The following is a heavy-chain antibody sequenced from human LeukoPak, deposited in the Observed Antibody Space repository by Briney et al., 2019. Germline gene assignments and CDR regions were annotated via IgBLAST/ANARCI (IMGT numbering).Heavy chain of an antibody. CDR2: ISGSGGST. J-gene: IGHJ3*02. Sequence: GGSLRLSCAASGFTFSSYGMSWVRQAPGKGLEWVSAISGSGGSTYYADSVKGRFTISRDNSKNTLYLQMNSLRAEDTAVYYCAKGPYYYDSSDAFDIWGQGTMVTVSS. CDR3: AKGPYYYDSSDAFDI. D-gene: IGHD3-22*01. CDR1: GFTFSSYG. V-gene: IGHV3-23*01.